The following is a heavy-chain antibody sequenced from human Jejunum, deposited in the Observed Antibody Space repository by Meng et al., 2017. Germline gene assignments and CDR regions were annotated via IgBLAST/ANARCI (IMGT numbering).Heavy chain of an antibody. V-gene: IGHV4-4*02. CDR2: VFHSGTP. J-gene: IGHJ4*02. CDR3: ASRPVGIRTYYFDC. D-gene: IGHD2-21*01. CDR1: GGSITSTKW. Sequence: QGQLQASAPGRVKPSGTRSLTCAVSGGSITSTKWWSWVRQTPGKGLEWIGEVFHSGTPNYNPSLMSRLTMSVDKSKNQFSLNLTSVTAADTAVYYCASRPVGIRTYYFDCWGQGTLVTVSS.